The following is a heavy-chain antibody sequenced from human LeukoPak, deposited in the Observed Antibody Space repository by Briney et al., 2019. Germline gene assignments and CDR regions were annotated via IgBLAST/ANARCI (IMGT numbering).Heavy chain of an antibody. CDR1: GGTFSSYA. Sequence: ASVKVSCKASGGTFSSYAISWVRQAPGQGLEWMGGILPIFGTANYAQKFQGRVTITTDESTSTAYMELSSLRSEDTAVYYCARALSGMYTYYYDSSGYYPFGYWGQGTLVTVSS. V-gene: IGHV1-69*05. J-gene: IGHJ4*02. CDR2: ILPIFGTA. D-gene: IGHD3-22*01. CDR3: ARALSGMYTYYYDSSGYYPFGY.